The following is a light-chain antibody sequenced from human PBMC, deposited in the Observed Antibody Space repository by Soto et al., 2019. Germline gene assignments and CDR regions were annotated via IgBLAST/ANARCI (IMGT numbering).Light chain of an antibody. CDR3: QQHNQWPIT. CDR1: QSAGNF. CDR2: YIS. J-gene: IGKJ5*01. Sequence: IVLTQSPATLYVSPGETASLSCRASQSAGNFLAWYQQKPGQAPRLLIYYISTRATGIPARFSGSGSGTEFTLTINSLQSEDSAVYHSQQHNQWPITFGQGTRLEI. V-gene: IGKV3D-15*01.